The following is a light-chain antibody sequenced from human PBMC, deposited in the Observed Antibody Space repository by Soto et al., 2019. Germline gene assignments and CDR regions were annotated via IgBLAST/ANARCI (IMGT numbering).Light chain of an antibody. J-gene: IGLJ2*01. CDR2: EVN. Sequence: QSALTQPPSASGSPGQSVTISCTGTSSDVGGYNYVSWYQQHPGRAPKLMIYEVNQRPSGVPDRFSGSKSGNTASLTVSGRQAEDEADYYCSSYAGSNNFGVFGGGTKLTVL. V-gene: IGLV2-8*01. CDR1: SSDVGGYNY. CDR3: SSYAGSNNFGV.